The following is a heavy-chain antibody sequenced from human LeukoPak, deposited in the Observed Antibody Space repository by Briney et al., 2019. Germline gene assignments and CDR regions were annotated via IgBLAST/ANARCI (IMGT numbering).Heavy chain of an antibody. CDR1: GFTFGSYA. Sequence: GGSLRLSCAASGFTFGSYAMTWVRQAPGKGLEWVSAISGSGSATYYADSVKGRFTISRDNSKNTLYLQMNSLRAEDTAVYYCARSHTPVRLGAFDIWGQGTMVTVSS. J-gene: IGHJ3*02. V-gene: IGHV3-23*01. CDR2: ISGSGSAT. D-gene: IGHD3-16*01. CDR3: ARSHTPVRLGAFDI.